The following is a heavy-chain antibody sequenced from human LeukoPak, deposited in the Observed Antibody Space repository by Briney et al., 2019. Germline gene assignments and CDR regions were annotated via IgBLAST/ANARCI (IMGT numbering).Heavy chain of an antibody. J-gene: IGHJ4*02. CDR2: MTSSGSTI. D-gene: IGHD5-18*01. V-gene: IGHV3-11*01. CDR1: GFTFSDYY. CDR3: ARAKRGYSYGYYHYFDY. Sequence: GGSLRLSCTVSGFTFSDYYMSWIRQAPGKGLEWVSFMTSSGSTIYHADSLKGRFTISRDNAKNSLYLQMNSLRAEDTAVYYCARAKRGYSYGYYHYFDYWGQGTLVTVSS.